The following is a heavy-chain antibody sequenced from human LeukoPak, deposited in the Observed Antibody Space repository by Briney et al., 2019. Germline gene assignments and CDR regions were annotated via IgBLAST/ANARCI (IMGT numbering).Heavy chain of an antibody. D-gene: IGHD6-13*01. CDR1: GFTFSSYA. J-gene: IGHJ4*02. Sequence: GGSLRLSCAASGFTFSSYAMHWVRQAPGKGLEWVAVISYDGSNKYYADSVKGRFTISRDNSKNTLYLQMNSLRAEDTAVYYCARDFRAAAGTGDYWGQGTLVTVSS. CDR3: ARDFRAAAGTGDY. V-gene: IGHV3-30-3*01. CDR2: ISYDGSNK.